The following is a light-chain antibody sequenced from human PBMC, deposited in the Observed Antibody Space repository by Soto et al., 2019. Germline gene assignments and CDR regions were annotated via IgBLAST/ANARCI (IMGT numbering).Light chain of an antibody. J-gene: IGKJ1*01. CDR3: QQRSNWPPWT. CDR1: QSVSSY. V-gene: IGKV3-11*01. Sequence: EIVLTQSPATLSLSPGERATLSCRASQSVSSYLAWYQPKPGQAPRLLLYDASNRATGIPARFSGSGSGTDFTLTISSLEPEDFAVYYCQQRSNWPPWTFGQGTKVEIK. CDR2: DAS.